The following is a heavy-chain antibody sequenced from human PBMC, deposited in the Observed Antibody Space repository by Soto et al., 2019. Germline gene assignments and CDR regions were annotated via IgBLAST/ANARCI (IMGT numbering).Heavy chain of an antibody. CDR1: GGSFSGYY. CDR3: ARGDDLTGGLDY. CDR2: INHSGST. V-gene: IGHV4-34*01. J-gene: IGHJ4*02. Sequence: SETLSLTCAVYGGSFSGYYWSWIRQPPGKGLEWIGEINHSGSTNYNPSLKSRVTISVDTSKNQFSLKLSSVTAADTAVYYCARGDDLTGGLDYWGQGTLVTVSS. D-gene: IGHD7-27*01.